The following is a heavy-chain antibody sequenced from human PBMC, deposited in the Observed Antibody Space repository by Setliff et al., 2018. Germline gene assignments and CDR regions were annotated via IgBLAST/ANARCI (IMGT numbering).Heavy chain of an antibody. Sequence: ASVKVSCKTSGYSFASYGVSWVRQAPGRGLEWMGWISGYNGDTNYAPEFQGRVTMTTDTSTSTGYMELRNLRSDDTALYYCARAPLMVVVPPDAHRFDPWGQGTLVTVSS. D-gene: IGHD2-2*01. V-gene: IGHV1-18*01. CDR2: ISGYNGDT. CDR1: GYSFASYG. CDR3: ARAPLMVVVPPDAHRFDP. J-gene: IGHJ5*02.